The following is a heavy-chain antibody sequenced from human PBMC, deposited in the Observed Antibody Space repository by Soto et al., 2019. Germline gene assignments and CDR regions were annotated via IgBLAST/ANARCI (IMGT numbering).Heavy chain of an antibody. CDR2: ISYDGSNK. CDR3: ARGCSNILRFLEWLFLYGMDV. CDR1: GFTFSSYA. J-gene: IGHJ6*02. Sequence: PGGSLRLSCAASGFTFSSYAMHWVRQAPGKGLEWVAVISYDGSNKYYADSVKGRFTISRDNSKNTLYLQMNSLRAEDTAVYYCARGCSNILRFLEWLFLYGMDVWGQGTTVTVSS. D-gene: IGHD3-3*01. V-gene: IGHV3-30-3*01.